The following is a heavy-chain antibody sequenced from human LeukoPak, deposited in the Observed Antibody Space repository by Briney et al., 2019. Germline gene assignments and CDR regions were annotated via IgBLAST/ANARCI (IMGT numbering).Heavy chain of an antibody. CDR3: AKIGNIDYDFWSGYFDPTTNYYYMDV. J-gene: IGHJ6*03. CDR2: SSSSIYI. D-gene: IGHD3-3*01. Sequence: SSSSIYIYYADSVKGRFTISRDNAKNSLYLQMNSLRAEDTAVHYCAKIGNIDYDFWSGYFDPTTNYYYMDVWGKGTTVTVSS. V-gene: IGHV3-21*01.